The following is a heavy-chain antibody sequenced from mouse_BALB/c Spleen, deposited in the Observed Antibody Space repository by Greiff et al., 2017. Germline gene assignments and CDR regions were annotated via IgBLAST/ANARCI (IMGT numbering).Heavy chain of an antibody. CDR3: ARYDGYYAFDY. CDR2: ISSGSSTI. Sequence: EVQRVESGGGLVQPGGSRKLSCAASGFTFSSFGMHWVRQAPEKGLEWVAYISSGSSTIYYADTVKGRFTISRDNPKNTLFLQMTSLRSEDTAMYYCARYDGYYAFDYWGQGTTLTVSS. D-gene: IGHD2-3*01. CDR1: GFTFSSFG. V-gene: IGHV5-17*02. J-gene: IGHJ2*01.